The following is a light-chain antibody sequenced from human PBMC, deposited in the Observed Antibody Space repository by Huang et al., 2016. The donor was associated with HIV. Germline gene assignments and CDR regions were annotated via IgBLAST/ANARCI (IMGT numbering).Light chain of an antibody. CDR3: QQYDNLPLT. Sequence: DIQMTQSPSSLSASVGDRVTITCQASQDISNYLNWYQQKPGKAPKLLIYDSSNLETGVPSRFSGIGSWTDFTFTISSLQPEDIATYYCQQYDNLPLTFGGGTKVEIK. V-gene: IGKV1-33*01. J-gene: IGKJ4*01. CDR1: QDISNY. CDR2: DSS.